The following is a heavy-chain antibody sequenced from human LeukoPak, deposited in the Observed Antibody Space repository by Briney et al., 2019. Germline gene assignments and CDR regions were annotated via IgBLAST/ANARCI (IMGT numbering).Heavy chain of an antibody. CDR3: ARRIGDIVLRVYDLNWFDP. Sequence: GESLKISCKGSGYSFTSYWIGWVRQMPGKGLEWMGIIYPGDSDTRYSPSFQGQVTISADKSISTAYLQWSSLKASDTAMYYCARRIGDIVLRVYDLNWFDPWGQGTLVTVSS. J-gene: IGHJ5*02. V-gene: IGHV5-51*01. CDR1: GYSFTSYW. D-gene: IGHD2-8*01. CDR2: IYPGDSDT.